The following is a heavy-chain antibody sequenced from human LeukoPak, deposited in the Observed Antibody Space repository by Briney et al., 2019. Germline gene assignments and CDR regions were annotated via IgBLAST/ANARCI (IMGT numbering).Heavy chain of an antibody. CDR3: ARSYTNYYDSSGYYYNYGMDV. D-gene: IGHD3-22*01. Sequence: PGGSLRLSCAASRFTFSNYAMHWVRQAPGKGLEGVAVISYDGSNKYYADSVKGRFTISRDNSRNTVYMEMNSLRAEDTAVYYCARSYTNYYDSSGYYYNYGMDVWRQGTTVTVSS. CDR1: RFTFSNYA. CDR2: ISYDGSNK. J-gene: IGHJ6*02. V-gene: IGHV3-30-3*01.